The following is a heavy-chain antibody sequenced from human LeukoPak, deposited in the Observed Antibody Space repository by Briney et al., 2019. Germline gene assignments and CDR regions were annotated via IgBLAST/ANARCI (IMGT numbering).Heavy chain of an antibody. CDR3: ARVGWFGELWEYYFDY. CDR1: GFTFSSYE. J-gene: IGHJ4*02. V-gene: IGHV3-48*03. Sequence: GGSLRLSCAASGFTFSSYEMNWVRQAPGKGLEWVSYISSSDSTIYYADSVKGRFTISRDNAKNSLYLQMNSLRAEDTAVYYCARVGWFGELWEYYFDYWGQGTLVTVSS. CDR2: ISSSDSTI. D-gene: IGHD3-10*01.